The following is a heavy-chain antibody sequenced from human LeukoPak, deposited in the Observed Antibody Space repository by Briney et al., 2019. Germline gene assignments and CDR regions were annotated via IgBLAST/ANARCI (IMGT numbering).Heavy chain of an antibody. V-gene: IGHV3-7*01. CDR1: GFTFSSYW. CDR3: ARGEGYDILTGYSYFDY. J-gene: IGHJ4*02. CDR2: IKQDGSEK. D-gene: IGHD3-9*01. Sequence: PGGSLRLSCAASGFTFSSYWMSWVRQAPGKGLEWVANIKQDGSEKYYVDSVKGRFTISRDNAKNSLYLQMNSLRAEDTAVYYCARGEGYDILTGYSYFDYWGQGTLVTVSS.